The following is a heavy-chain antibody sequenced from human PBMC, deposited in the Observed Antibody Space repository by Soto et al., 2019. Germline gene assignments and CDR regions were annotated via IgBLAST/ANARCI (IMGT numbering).Heavy chain of an antibody. CDR3: ARDIAAAGPGEEAPVDY. D-gene: IGHD6-13*01. CDR2: ISSSSSYI. V-gene: IGHV3-21*01. Sequence: EVQLVESGGGLVKPGGSLRLSCAASGFTFSSYSMNWVRQAPGKGLEWVSSISSSSSYIYYADSVKGRFTISRDNAKNSLYLQMNSLRAEDTAVYYCARDIAAAGPGEEAPVDYWGQGTLVTVSS. CDR1: GFTFSSYS. J-gene: IGHJ4*02.